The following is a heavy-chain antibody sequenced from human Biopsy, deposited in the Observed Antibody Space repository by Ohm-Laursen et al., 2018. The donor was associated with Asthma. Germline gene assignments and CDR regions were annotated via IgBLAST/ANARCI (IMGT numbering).Heavy chain of an antibody. CDR2: IYRGGTS. V-gene: IGHV3-53*01. CDR1: GFADSKDH. J-gene: IGHJ4*02. CDR3: ARGDSSNWSHYYFDY. D-gene: IGHD3-22*01. Sequence: SLRLSCIDSGFADSKDHMFWVRQAPGKGLERVSVIYRGGTSHTADSVRGRFTISRDYSKNTLYLQMHSLRAEDTAVYYCARGDSSNWSHYYFDYWGQGTLVTVSS.